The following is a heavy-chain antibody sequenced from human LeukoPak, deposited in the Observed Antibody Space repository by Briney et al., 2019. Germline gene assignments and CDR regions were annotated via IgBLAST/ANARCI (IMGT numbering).Heavy chain of an antibody. J-gene: IGHJ4*02. CDR1: GFTFSSYA. D-gene: IGHD3-3*01. CDR3: AKGSYYDFWSGYSY. Sequence: PGGSLRLSCAASGFTFSSYAMSWVRQAPGKGLEWVSAISGSGGSTYYADSVKGRFTISRDNSKNTLYLQMNSLRAEDTAVYYCAKGSYYDFWSGYSYWGQGTLVTVSS. CDR2: ISGSGGST. V-gene: IGHV3-23*01.